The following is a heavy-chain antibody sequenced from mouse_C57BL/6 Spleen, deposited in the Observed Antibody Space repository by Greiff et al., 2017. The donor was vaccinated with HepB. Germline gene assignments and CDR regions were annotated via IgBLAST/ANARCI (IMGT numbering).Heavy chain of an antibody. D-gene: IGHD4-1*01. CDR3: ARETSLGRDYFDY. Sequence: VQLQQSGPELVKPGASVKISCKASGYTFTDYYMNWVKQSHGKSLEWIGDINPNNGGTSYNQKFKGKATLTVDKSSSTAYMELRSLTSEDSAVYYCARETSLGRDYFDYWGQGTTLTVSS. J-gene: IGHJ2*01. CDR1: GYTFTDYY. V-gene: IGHV1-26*01. CDR2: INPNNGGT.